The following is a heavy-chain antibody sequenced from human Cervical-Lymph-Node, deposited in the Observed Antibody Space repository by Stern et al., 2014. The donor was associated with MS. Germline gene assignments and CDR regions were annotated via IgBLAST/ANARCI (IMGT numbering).Heavy chain of an antibody. CDR2: IYYSGST. J-gene: IGHJ4*02. Sequence: VQLVEPGPGLVKPSQTLSLTCTVSGGSISSGGYSWSWIRQHPGKGLEWIGYIYYSGSTYYNPSLKSRVTISVDTSKNQFSLKLSSVTAADTAVYYCARATYYYDSSGYLLDYWGQGTLVTVSS. D-gene: IGHD3-22*01. CDR1: GGSISSGGYS. CDR3: ARATYYYDSSGYLLDY. V-gene: IGHV4-31*03.